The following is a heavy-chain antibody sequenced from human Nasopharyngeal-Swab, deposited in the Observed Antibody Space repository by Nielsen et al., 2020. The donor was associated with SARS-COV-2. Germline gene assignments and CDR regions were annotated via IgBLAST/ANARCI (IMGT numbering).Heavy chain of an antibody. CDR3: ARHGGVGYCSSTSCSYNWFDP. Sequence: SETLSLTCTVSGGSISSSSYYWGWIRQPPGKGLEWIGSIYYSGSTYYNPSLKSRVTISVDTSKNQFSLKLSSVTAADTAVNYCARHGGVGYCSSTSCSYNWFDPWGQGTLVTVSS. J-gene: IGHJ5*02. D-gene: IGHD2-2*01. CDR1: GGSISSSSYY. V-gene: IGHV4-39*01. CDR2: IYYSGST.